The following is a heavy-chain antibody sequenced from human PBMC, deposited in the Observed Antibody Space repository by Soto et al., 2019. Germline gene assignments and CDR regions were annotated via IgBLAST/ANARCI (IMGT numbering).Heavy chain of an antibody. CDR1: GGSINNHY. V-gene: IGHV4-59*11. CDR3: ARANWYSEY. J-gene: IGHJ4*02. CDR2: VYYTGST. D-gene: IGHD7-27*01. Sequence: QVHLQESGPGLVKPSETLSLTCSVSGGSINNHYWSWIRQPPGKGLEWIGYVYYTGSTNYNPSLKSRVTMSVDTSKNQFSLNLTSLTAADTAIYYCARANWYSEYWGQGTLSPSPQ.